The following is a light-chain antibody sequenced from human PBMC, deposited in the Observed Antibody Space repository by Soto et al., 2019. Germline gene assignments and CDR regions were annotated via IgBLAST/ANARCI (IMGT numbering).Light chain of an antibody. Sequence: QSVLTQTASVSGSPGQSITISCTGTSNDVGGYNYVSWYQQHPGKAPKLMIYEVSNRPSGVSNRFSGSKSGNTASLTISGLQAEDEADYYCTSYTSSITYVFGTGTKVTVL. J-gene: IGLJ1*01. CDR2: EVS. CDR3: TSYTSSITYV. CDR1: SNDVGGYNY. V-gene: IGLV2-14*01.